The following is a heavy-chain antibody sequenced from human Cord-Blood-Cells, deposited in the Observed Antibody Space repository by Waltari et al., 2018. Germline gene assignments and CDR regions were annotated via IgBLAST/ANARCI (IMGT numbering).Heavy chain of an antibody. V-gene: IGHV1-2*02. Sequence: QVQLVQSGAAVKKPGASVKVSCKASGYTFTGSYMHWVSQAPGQGLEWMGWINPNSGGTNYAQKFQGRVTMTRDTSISTAYMELSRLRSDDTAVYYCARDEGANYDSSGYFDYWGQGTLVTVSS. J-gene: IGHJ4*02. CDR2: INPNSGGT. CDR1: GYTFTGSY. CDR3: ARDEGANYDSSGYFDY. D-gene: IGHD3-22*01.